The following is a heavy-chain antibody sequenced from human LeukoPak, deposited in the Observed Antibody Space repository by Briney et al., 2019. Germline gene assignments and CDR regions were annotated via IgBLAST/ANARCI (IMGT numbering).Heavy chain of an antibody. J-gene: IGHJ4*02. Sequence: GGSLRLSCAASGFTFSSYAMHWVRQAPGKGLEWVSVKYYADSVEGRFTISRDNSKNTLYLQMNSLRAEDTAVYYCARASRAYGISWPPDYWGQGTLVTVSS. CDR2: K. CDR3: ARASRAYGISWPPDY. CDR1: GFTFSSYA. V-gene: IGHV3-30*04. D-gene: IGHD6-13*01.